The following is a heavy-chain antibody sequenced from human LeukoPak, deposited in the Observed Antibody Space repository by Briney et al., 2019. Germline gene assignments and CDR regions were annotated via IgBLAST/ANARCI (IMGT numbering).Heavy chain of an antibody. CDR3: VRERTMVGGADI. V-gene: IGHV4-59*01. CDR1: GGSISSYY. J-gene: IGHJ3*02. CDR2: IYYSGST. D-gene: IGHD2-21*01. Sequence: SETLSLTCTVSGGSISSYYWSWIRQPPGKGLEWIGYIYYSGSTNYNPSLKSRVTISVDTSKNQFSLKLSSVTAADTAVYYCVRERTMVGGADIWGQGTKVTVSS.